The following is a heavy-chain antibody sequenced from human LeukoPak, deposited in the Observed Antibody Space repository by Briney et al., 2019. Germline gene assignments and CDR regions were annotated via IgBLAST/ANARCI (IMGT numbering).Heavy chain of an antibody. CDR1: GSTFSDYW. J-gene: IGHJ4*02. CDR2: IHPDGSRT. CDR3: AREQRYDDLDY. V-gene: IGHV3-74*01. Sequence: GGSLRLSCAAPGSTFSDYWMHWVRQAPGKGLVWVARIHPDGSRTGYVDSVKGRFTISRDNAKNTMYLQMNGLRVGDTAVYYCAREQRYDDLDYWGQGALVTVSS. D-gene: IGHD5-12*01.